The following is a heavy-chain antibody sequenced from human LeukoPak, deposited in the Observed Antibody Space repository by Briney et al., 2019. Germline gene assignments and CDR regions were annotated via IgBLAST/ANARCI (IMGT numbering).Heavy chain of an antibody. V-gene: IGHV3-7*01. CDR3: ARGRRSDSSGPPYFDY. CDR1: GFTFSSFW. CDR2: IQQDGSEK. D-gene: IGHD6-19*01. Sequence: GGSLRLSCAASGFTFSSFWMSWVRQAPGKGLECVANIQQDGSEKYYVDSVKGRFTSSRDNAKNSLSLQMNSLRAEDTAVYYCARGRRSDSSGPPYFDYWGQGTLVTVSS. J-gene: IGHJ4*02.